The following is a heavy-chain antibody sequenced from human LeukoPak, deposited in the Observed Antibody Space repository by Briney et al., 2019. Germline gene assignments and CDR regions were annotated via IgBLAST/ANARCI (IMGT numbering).Heavy chain of an antibody. J-gene: IGHJ5*02. CDR2: IYYSGST. CDR3: ARVKSNDYGPPP. CDR1: GGSISSGGYS. D-gene: IGHD4-17*01. V-gene: IGHV4-30-4*07. Sequence: SETLSLTCAVSGGSISSGGYSWSWIRQPPGKGLEWIGYIYYSGSTYYNPSLKSRVTISVDTSKNQFSLKLSSVTAADTAVYYCARVKSNDYGPPPWGQGTLVTVSS.